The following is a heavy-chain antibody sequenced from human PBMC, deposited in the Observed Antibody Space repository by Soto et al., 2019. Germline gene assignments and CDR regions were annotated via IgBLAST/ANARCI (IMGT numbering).Heavy chain of an antibody. D-gene: IGHD2-15*01. Sequence: GGSLRLSCAASGFTFSSYSMNWVRQAPGKGLEWVSSISSSSSYIYYADSVKGRFTISRDNAKNSLYLQMNSLRAEDTAVYYCARLNCSGGSCYLWNYYYYGMDVWGQGTTVTVSS. V-gene: IGHV3-21*01. CDR3: ARLNCSGGSCYLWNYYYYGMDV. J-gene: IGHJ6*02. CDR2: ISSSSSYI. CDR1: GFTFSSYS.